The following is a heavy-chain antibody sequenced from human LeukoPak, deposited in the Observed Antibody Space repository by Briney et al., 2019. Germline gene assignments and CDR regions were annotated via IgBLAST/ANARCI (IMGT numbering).Heavy chain of an antibody. CDR1: GASSSGHY. J-gene: IGHJ6*02. D-gene: IGHD3-10*01. CDR3: ARGPGVRAYYGMDV. CDR2: ISHTGTT. V-gene: IGHV4-34*01. Sequence: PSETLSLTCAVSGASSSGHYWSWIRQPPGKGLEWIGEISHTGTTKYNPSLKSRVTISVDTSKNQFSLKLSSVTAADTAVYYCARGPGVRAYYGMDVWGQGTTVTVSS.